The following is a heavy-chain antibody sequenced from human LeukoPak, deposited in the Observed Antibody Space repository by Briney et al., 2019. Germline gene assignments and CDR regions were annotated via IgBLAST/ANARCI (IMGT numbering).Heavy chain of an antibody. Sequence: PRGSLRHSCAASGFTFSWYWMRWVRQAPGKGLEWVANIKQDGSEKNYVDSVKGRFTVSRDNAKNSLYLQMNSLRAEDTAVYFCARGPNYYYGAGSYYNPSDYWGQGTLVTVSS. CDR2: IKQDGSEK. CDR3: ARGPNYYYGAGSYYNPSDY. J-gene: IGHJ4*02. CDR1: GFTFSWYW. D-gene: IGHD3-10*01. V-gene: IGHV3-7*04.